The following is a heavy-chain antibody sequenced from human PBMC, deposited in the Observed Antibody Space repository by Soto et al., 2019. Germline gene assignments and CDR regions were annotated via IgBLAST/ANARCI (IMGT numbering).Heavy chain of an antibody. CDR2: IYYIGNT. CDR3: ASLVTGDRGPDY. Sequence: SETLSLTCTVSAASISNYYWSWIRQPPGKGLEWIGYIYYIGNTNYNPSLKSRVSISIDTSKSQFSLKLSSVTAADTAVYYCASLVTGDRGPDYWGPGTLVTVSS. J-gene: IGHJ4*02. CDR1: AASISNYY. D-gene: IGHD7-27*01. V-gene: IGHV4-59*01.